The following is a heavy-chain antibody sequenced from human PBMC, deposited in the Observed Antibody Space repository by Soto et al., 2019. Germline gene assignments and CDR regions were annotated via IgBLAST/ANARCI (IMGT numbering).Heavy chain of an antibody. Sequence: EVQLLESGGGLVQPGGSLRLSCAASGFTFSSYAMSWVRQAPGKGLEWVSAISGSGGSTYYADSVKGRFTISRDNSKNTLYLQMNSLRAEDTAVYYCANQICFGDDAFDIWGQGTMVTVSS. CDR2: ISGSGGST. CDR1: GFTFSSYA. D-gene: IGHD3-10*01. J-gene: IGHJ3*02. CDR3: ANQICFGDDAFDI. V-gene: IGHV3-23*01.